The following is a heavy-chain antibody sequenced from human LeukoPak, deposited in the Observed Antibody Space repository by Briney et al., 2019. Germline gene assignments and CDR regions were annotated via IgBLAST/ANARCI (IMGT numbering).Heavy chain of an antibody. Sequence: PGGSLRLSCAASGFTFSTYWMTWVRQAPGKGLEWVANINQDGTEKNYVDSVKGRFTISRDNSKNTVYLQMNSLRVEDTAIYYCARDRPTGSYYSIDYWGQGTLATVSS. D-gene: IGHD1-26*01. J-gene: IGHJ4*02. CDR2: INQDGTEK. V-gene: IGHV3-7*01. CDR1: GFTFSTYW. CDR3: ARDRPTGSYYSIDY.